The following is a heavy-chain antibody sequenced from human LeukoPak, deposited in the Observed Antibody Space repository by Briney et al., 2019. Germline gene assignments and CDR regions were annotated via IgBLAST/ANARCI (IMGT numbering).Heavy chain of an antibody. D-gene: IGHD2-2*01. CDR2: ISAYNGNT. V-gene: IGHV1-18*01. Sequence: ASVKVSCKASGYTFTSYGISWVRQAPGQGLEWMGWISAYNGNTNYAQKLQGRVTMTIDTSTSTAYMELSSLRSEDTAVYYCARVKTGCSSTSCYYGPFYSYYFDYWGQGTLVTVSS. CDR1: GYTFTSYG. CDR3: ARVKTGCSSTSCYYGPFYSYYFDY. J-gene: IGHJ4*02.